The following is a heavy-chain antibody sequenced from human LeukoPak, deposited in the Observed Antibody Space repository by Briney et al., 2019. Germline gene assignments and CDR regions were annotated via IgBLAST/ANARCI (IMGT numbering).Heavy chain of an antibody. J-gene: IGHJ4*02. Sequence: PGGSLRLSCAASGFTFSSYEMNWVRQAPGKGLEWVSYISSSGSTIYYADSVKGRFTISGDNAKNSLYLQMNSLRAEDTAVYYCAKCSSSWFLCFFDFWGQGTLVTVSS. CDR1: GFTFSSYE. CDR3: AKCSSSWFLCFFDF. CDR2: ISSSGSTI. D-gene: IGHD6-13*01. V-gene: IGHV3-48*03.